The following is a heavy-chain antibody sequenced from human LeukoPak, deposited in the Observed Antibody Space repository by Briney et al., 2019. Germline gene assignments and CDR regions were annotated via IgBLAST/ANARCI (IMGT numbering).Heavy chain of an antibody. Sequence: GGSLRLSCAASGFTFSSYSMTWFRQAPGKGLEWVSSIDGSSSYIFYADSVRGRFTISRDNAKTSVYLQMNSLRAGDTAVYFCARNARGDYGHEVGYYYYNDVWGEGTTVTVSS. D-gene: IGHD4-17*01. CDR3: ARNARGDYGHEVGYYYYNDV. CDR1: GFTFSSYS. CDR2: IDGSSSYI. V-gene: IGHV3-21*01. J-gene: IGHJ6*03.